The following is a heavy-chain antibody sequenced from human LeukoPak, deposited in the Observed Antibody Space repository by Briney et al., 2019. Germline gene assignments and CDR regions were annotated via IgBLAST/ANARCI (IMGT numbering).Heavy chain of an antibody. D-gene: IGHD3-22*01. CDR1: GGSISSGDYY. CDR2: MYYSGST. Sequence: SQTLSLTCTVSGGSISSGDYYWSWIRQPPGKGLEWIAYMYYSGSTYYNPSLKSRVTMSADTSKNQHFLKLSSVTAADTAVYYCARPYYYDSRIDPWGQGILVTVSS. V-gene: IGHV4-30-4*01. CDR3: ARPYYYDSRIDP. J-gene: IGHJ5*02.